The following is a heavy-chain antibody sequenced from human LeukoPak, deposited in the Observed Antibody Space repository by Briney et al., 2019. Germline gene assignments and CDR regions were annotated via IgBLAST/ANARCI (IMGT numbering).Heavy chain of an antibody. Sequence: SETLSLTCTVSGGSISSYYWSWIRQPPGKGLEWIGYIYYSGSTNYNPSLKSRVTISVDTSKNQFSLKLSSVTAADTAVYYCARDHGRRAVSEFDYWGQGTLVTVSS. D-gene: IGHD4-17*01. CDR2: IYYSGST. CDR3: ARDHGRRAVSEFDY. V-gene: IGHV4-59*12. J-gene: IGHJ4*02. CDR1: GGSISSYY.